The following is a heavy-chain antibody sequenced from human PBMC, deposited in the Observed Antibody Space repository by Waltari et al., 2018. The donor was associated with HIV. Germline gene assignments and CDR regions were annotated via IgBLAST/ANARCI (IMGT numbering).Heavy chain of an antibody. CDR2: ILYDGSEQ. CDR1: GFKFSSYG. Sequence: QVQLVESGGGVVQPGRSLRLSCTASGFKFSSYGMHWVRQVPGKGREGVAIILYDGSEQYYAESVKGRFTISRDNAKNTLSLQMDSLRVDDTALYYCAKATERRSGPFDSWGQGTLVTVSS. V-gene: IGHV3-30*18. CDR3: AKATERRSGPFDS. D-gene: IGHD1-1*01. J-gene: IGHJ4*02.